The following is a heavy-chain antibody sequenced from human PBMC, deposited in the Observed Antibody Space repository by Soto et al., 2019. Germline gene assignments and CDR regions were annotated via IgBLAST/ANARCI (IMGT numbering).Heavy chain of an antibody. J-gene: IGHJ4*02. CDR2: ISAYNGNT. V-gene: IGHV1-18*01. Sequence: GASVKVSCKASGYTFTSYGISWVRQAPGQGLEWMGWISAYNGNTNYAQKLQGRATMTTDTSTSTAYMELRSLRSDDTAVYYCARVGSYYYDSSGYLPFDYWGQGTLVTVSS. D-gene: IGHD3-22*01. CDR3: ARVGSYYYDSSGYLPFDY. CDR1: GYTFTSYG.